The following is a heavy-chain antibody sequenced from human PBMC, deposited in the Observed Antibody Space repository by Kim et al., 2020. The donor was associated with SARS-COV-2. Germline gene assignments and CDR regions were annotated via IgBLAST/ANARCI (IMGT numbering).Heavy chain of an antibody. J-gene: IGHJ6*02. CDR3: ARVRRSSSSPYYGMDV. V-gene: IGHV4-59*01. D-gene: IGHD6-6*01. Sequence: SPTRRVTISVDTSKTQFSLKLSSVTAADTAVYYCARVRRSSSSPYYGMDVWGQGTTVTVSS.